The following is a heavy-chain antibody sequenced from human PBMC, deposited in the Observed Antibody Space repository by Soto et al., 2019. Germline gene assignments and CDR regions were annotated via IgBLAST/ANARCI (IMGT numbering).Heavy chain of an antibody. V-gene: IGHV3-48*03. Sequence: PWGSLRLSCTPSVFTFSNYDMNWVRQAPGKGLEWVSYISSSGSTIYSADSVKGRFTISRDNAKNSLYLQMNSLRAEDTAVYYCWGWEEHFYWGQGTLVTVSS. CDR1: VFTFSNYD. CDR2: ISSSGSTI. D-gene: IGHD1-26*01. CDR3: WGWEEHFY. J-gene: IGHJ4*02.